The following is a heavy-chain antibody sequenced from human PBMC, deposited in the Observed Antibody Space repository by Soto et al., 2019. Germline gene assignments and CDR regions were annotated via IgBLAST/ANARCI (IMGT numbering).Heavy chain of an antibody. J-gene: IGHJ5*02. Sequence: QVHLVQSGAEVKKPGASVKVSCKASGYNFTQYTIHWVRQAPGQRLEWMGWITAGDGKTQYSKKFQTRVTIRSDVSATTVYMDLNSLRSEDTAIYYCARDLYSSSFFWFDAWGRGPLVIVSS. V-gene: IGHV1-3*01. CDR1: GYNFTQYT. CDR3: ARDLYSSSFFWFDA. D-gene: IGHD2-2*01. CDR2: ITAGDGKT.